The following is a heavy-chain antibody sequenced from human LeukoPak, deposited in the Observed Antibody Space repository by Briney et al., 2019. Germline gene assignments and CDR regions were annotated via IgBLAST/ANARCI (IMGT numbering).Heavy chain of an antibody. CDR3: VEDRGGSPFYGMDV. CDR1: GFTFSSYA. CDR2: ISGSGGAGT. Sequence: PGGSLRLSCAGSGFTFSSYAMSWVRQAPGKGLEWVSTISGSGGAGTYYADSVKGRFTVSRDNSRNTLYLPMNSLRAEDPAVYYCVEDRGGSPFYGMDVWGQGTTVTVSS. V-gene: IGHV3-23*01. D-gene: IGHD1-26*01. J-gene: IGHJ6*02.